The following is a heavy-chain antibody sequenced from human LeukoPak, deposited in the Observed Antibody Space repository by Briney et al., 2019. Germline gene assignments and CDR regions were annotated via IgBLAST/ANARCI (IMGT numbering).Heavy chain of an antibody. V-gene: IGHV1-18*04. CDR3: ARDVRSWSYYFDD. CDR2: ISVYNGNT. CDR1: GYTSTSSS. J-gene: IGHJ4*02. Sequence: ASVKVSCKASGYTSTSSSTSWVRHGPGEGLEWMGWISVYNGNTNYAQKLQGRVTMTTDTSTSTAYMEMRSLRSDDTAVYYCARDVRSWSYYFDDWGQGTLVTVSS. D-gene: IGHD6-13*01.